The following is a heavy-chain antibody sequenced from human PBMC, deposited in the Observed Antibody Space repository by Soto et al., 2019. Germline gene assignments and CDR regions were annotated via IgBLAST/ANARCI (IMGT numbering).Heavy chain of an antibody. CDR1: GYSFTSYW. CDR2: IDPTDSYT. V-gene: IGHV5-10-1*01. D-gene: IGHD3-22*01. Sequence: GESLKISCKGSGYSFTSYWITWVRQMPGKGLEWVARIDPTDSYTNYSPSLQGHVTISADRSISTAYLQWSSLEASDTAIYYCARRSRSGYSFDYWGQGTTVTVSS. CDR3: ARRSRSGYSFDY. J-gene: IGHJ4*03.